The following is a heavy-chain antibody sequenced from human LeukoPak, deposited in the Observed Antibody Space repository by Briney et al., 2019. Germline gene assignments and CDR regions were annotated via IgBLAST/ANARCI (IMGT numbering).Heavy chain of an antibody. CDR3: AKDPPARGGHFDY. Sequence: GRSLRLSCAASGFTFSSYDMHWVRQAPGKGLEWVAVISYDGSNKYYADSVKGRFTLSRDNSKNTLYLQLDSLRAEDTAVYYCAKDPPARGGHFDYWGQGTLVTVSS. CDR2: ISYDGSNK. CDR1: GFTFSSYD. D-gene: IGHD4-23*01. V-gene: IGHV3-30*18. J-gene: IGHJ4*02.